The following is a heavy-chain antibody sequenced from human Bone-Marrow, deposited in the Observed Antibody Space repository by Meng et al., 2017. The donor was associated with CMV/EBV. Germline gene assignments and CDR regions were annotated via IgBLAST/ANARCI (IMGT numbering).Heavy chain of an antibody. J-gene: IGHJ4*02. Sequence: KVPCEASGGAFSSYAISWVRQAPGQGLGWMGGVIPIFGTANYAQKFQGRVTITADESTSTAYMELSSLRSEDTAVYYCARGLGGSDYWGQGTLVTVSS. CDR1: GGAFSSYA. V-gene: IGHV1-69*01. D-gene: IGHD3-10*01. CDR3: ARGLGGSDY. CDR2: VIPIFGTA.